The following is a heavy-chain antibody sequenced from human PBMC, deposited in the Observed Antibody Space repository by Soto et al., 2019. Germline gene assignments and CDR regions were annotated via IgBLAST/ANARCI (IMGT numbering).Heavy chain of an antibody. D-gene: IGHD2-2*01. CDR3: AREDSIITPAVSDF. V-gene: IGHV3-21*01. Sequence: GGSLRLSCVVSGFTFNNYGINWVRQAPGKGLEWVSTVSKSDYTYYSDSVKVRFTISRDNAKNSVSLQMNTLRAEDTAVYYCAREDSIITPAVSDFWGQGTLVTVSS. CDR2: VSKSDYT. J-gene: IGHJ4*02. CDR1: GFTFNNYG.